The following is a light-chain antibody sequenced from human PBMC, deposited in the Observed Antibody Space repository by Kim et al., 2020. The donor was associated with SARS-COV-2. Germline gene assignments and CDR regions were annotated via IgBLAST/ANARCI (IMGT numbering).Light chain of an antibody. J-gene: IGKJ4*01. CDR2: GAS. V-gene: IGKV3-20*01. CDR3: QQYGSSPLT. Sequence: EIVLTQSPGTLSLSPGERATLSCRASQSVTSSRLIWYQQKPGQAPRLLIYGASSRATGIPDRFSGSGSGTDFTLTINRLEPEDFAVYYCQQYGSSPLTFGGGTKLEI. CDR1: QSVTSSR.